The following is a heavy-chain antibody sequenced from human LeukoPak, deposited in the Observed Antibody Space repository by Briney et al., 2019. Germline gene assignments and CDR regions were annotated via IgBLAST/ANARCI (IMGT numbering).Heavy chain of an antibody. CDR3: AGESLYYYDSSGYGY. Sequence: SVKVSCKASGGTFSSYAISWVRQAPGQGLEWMGGIIPIFGTANYAQKFQGRVTITADKSTSTAYMELSSLRSEDTAVYYCAGESLYYYDSSGYGYWGQGTLVTVSS. CDR2: IIPIFGTA. V-gene: IGHV1-69*06. D-gene: IGHD3-22*01. J-gene: IGHJ4*02. CDR1: GGTFSSYA.